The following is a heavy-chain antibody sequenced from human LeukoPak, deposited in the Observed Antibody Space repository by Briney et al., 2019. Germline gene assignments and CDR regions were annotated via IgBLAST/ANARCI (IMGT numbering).Heavy chain of an antibody. CDR2: ISGSGGST. V-gene: IGHV3-23*01. Sequence: GGSLRLSCAASGFTFSSYAMSWVRQAPGNGLEWVSAISGSGGSTYYADSVKGRFTISRDNSKNTLYLQMNSLRAEDTAVYYCAKELCGYGGSSYSDYWGQGTLVTVSS. D-gene: IGHD4-23*01. J-gene: IGHJ4*02. CDR3: AKELCGYGGSSYSDY. CDR1: GFTFSSYA.